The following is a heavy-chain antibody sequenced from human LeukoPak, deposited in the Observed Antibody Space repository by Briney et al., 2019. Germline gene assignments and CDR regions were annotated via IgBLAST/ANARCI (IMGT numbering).Heavy chain of an antibody. CDR2: ISSTSSYI. Sequence: PGGSLRLSCAASGFTFSDYYMNWIRQAPGKGLEWVSTISSTSSYIYYADSVKGRFTISRDNAKNSLDLQMNSLRAEDTAVYYCARDQSHRDPVAFDIWGQGTMVTVSS. J-gene: IGHJ3*02. V-gene: IGHV3-11*06. D-gene: IGHD3-10*01. CDR3: ARDQSHRDPVAFDI. CDR1: GFTFSDYY.